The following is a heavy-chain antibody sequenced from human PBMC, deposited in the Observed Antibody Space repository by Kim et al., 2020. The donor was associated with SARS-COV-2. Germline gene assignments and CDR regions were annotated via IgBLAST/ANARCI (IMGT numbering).Heavy chain of an antibody. Sequence: GGSLRLSCSASGFTFSSYAMHWVRQAPGKGLEYVSAISSNGGSTYYADSVKGRFTISRDNSKNTLYLQMSSLRAEDTAVYYCVKDGGLLWFGESFGYYGMDVWGQGTTVTVSS. CDR2: ISSNGGST. D-gene: IGHD3-10*01. CDR3: VKDGGLLWFGESFGYYGMDV. CDR1: GFTFSSYA. J-gene: IGHJ6*02. V-gene: IGHV3-64D*09.